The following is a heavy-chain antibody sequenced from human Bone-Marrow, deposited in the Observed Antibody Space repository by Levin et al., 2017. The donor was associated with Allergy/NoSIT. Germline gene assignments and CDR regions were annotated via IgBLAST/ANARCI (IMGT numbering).Heavy chain of an antibody. J-gene: IGHJ4*02. D-gene: IGHD1-26*01. CDR1: GFTFTTYA. CDR3: ARDSGIAGADDY. V-gene: IGHV3-48*01. Sequence: GGSLRLSCAASGFTFTTYAMTWVRQAPGKGLEWLSYIGINGNSIYANSVKGRFTVSSDNAKNSLYLQMSSLIAADTAMYYCARDSGIAGADDYWGQGTLVTVSS. CDR2: IGINGNSI.